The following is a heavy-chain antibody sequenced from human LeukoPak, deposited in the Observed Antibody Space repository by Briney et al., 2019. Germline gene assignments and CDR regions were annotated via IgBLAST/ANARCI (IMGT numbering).Heavy chain of an antibody. CDR2: ISYSGST. V-gene: IGHV4-59*08. Sequence: PSETLSLTCTVSGDSVSIYYWSWIRQPPGKGLEWIGYISYSGSTDYNPSLKSRVTISVDTSKNQFSLELSSVTAADTAVYYCARGLGLTAVTEYYFDYWGQGTLVTVSS. J-gene: IGHJ4*02. CDR1: GDSVSIYY. CDR3: ARGLGLTAVTEYYFDY. D-gene: IGHD4-17*01.